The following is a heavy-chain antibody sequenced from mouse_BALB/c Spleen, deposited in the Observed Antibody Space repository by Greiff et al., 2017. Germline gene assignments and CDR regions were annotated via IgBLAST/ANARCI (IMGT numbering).Heavy chain of an antibody. J-gene: IGHJ4*01. V-gene: IGHV1-63*02. Sequence: VQLQQSGAELVRPGTSVKISCKASGYTFTNYWLGWVKQRPGHGLEWIGDIYPGGGYTNYNEKFKGKATLTADTSSSTAYMQLSSLTSEDSAVYFCAKTARATFAMDYWGQGISVTVSS. CDR1: GYTFTNYW. CDR3: AKTARATFAMDY. CDR2: IYPGGGYT. D-gene: IGHD3-2*01.